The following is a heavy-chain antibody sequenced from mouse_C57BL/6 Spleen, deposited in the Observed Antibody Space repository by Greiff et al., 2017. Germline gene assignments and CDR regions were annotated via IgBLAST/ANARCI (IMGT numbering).Heavy chain of an antibody. CDR1: GYTFTSYW. V-gene: IGHV1-64*01. CDR2: IHPNSGST. Sequence: QVQLQQPGAELVKPGASVKLSCKASGYTFTSYWMHWVKQRPGQGLEWIGMIHPNSGSTNYNEKFKSKATLTVDKSSSTAYMQLSSLTSEDSAVYYCARGAYGNFWYFDVWGTGTTVTVSS. D-gene: IGHD2-1*01. CDR3: ARGAYGNFWYFDV. J-gene: IGHJ1*03.